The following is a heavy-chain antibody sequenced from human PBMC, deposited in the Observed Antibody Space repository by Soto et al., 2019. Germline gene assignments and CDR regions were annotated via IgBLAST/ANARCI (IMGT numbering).Heavy chain of an antibody. CDR3: ATALLRIVGVRTTRYYYYGMDV. CDR1: GFTFSGYG. V-gene: IGHV3-33*01. CDR2: IWYDGSNK. Sequence: PVGSLRLSGAASGFTFSGYGMHCDRQARCKGLDWVSVIWYDGSNKYYADSVKGRFTISRDNSKNTLYLQMNSLRAEDTAVYYCATALLRIVGVRTTRYYYYGMDVWGQGTTVTVSS. J-gene: IGHJ6*02. D-gene: IGHD1-26*01.